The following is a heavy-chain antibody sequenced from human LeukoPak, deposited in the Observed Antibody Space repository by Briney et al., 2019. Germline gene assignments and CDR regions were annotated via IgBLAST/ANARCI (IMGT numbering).Heavy chain of an antibody. J-gene: IGHJ3*02. Sequence: ASVKVSCKASGYTFTGYQMHWVRQAPGQGLEWMGWINPNSGGTNYAQKFQGRVTMTRDKSISTAYMELSRLRSDDTAVYYCARDKWEPRYAFDIWGQGTMVTVSS. CDR2: INPNSGGT. D-gene: IGHD1-26*01. CDR3: ARDKWEPRYAFDI. CDR1: GYTFTGYQ. V-gene: IGHV1-2*02.